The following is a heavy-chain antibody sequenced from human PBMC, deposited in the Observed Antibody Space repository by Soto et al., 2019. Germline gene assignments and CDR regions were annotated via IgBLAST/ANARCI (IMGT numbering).Heavy chain of an antibody. D-gene: IGHD1-26*01. CDR3: AKDLGSGSYLFDAFDI. J-gene: IGHJ3*02. CDR1: GFTFSSYS. Sequence: PGGSLRLSCAASGFTFSSYSMTWVRQAPGKGLEWVSYISGSSSTIYYADSVKGRFTISRDNSKNTLYLQMNSLRAEDTAVYYCAKDLGSGSYLFDAFDIWGQGTMVTVSS. CDR2: ISGSSSTI. V-gene: IGHV3-48*01.